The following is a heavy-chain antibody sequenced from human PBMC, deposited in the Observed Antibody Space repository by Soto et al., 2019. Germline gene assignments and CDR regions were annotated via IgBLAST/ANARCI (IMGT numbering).Heavy chain of an antibody. CDR2: IYYSGST. D-gene: IGHD4-17*01. V-gene: IGHV4-31*03. CDR3: ARDRKFNYGDYYYYGMDV. Sequence: SETLSLTCTVSGGSISSGGYYWSWIRQHPGKGLEWIGYIYYSGSTYYNPSLKSRVTISVDTSKNQFSLKLSSVTAADTAVYYCARDRKFNYGDYYYYGMDVWGQGTTVTVSS. J-gene: IGHJ6*02. CDR1: GGSISSGGYY.